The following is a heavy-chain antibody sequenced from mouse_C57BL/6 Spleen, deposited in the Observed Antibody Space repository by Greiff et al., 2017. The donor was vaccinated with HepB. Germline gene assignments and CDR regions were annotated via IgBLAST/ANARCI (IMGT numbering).Heavy chain of an antibody. CDR1: GFTFSSYA. D-gene: IGHD2-1*01. CDR2: ISDGGSYT. Sequence: DVKLVESGGGLVKPGGSLKLSCAASGFTFSSYAMSWVRQTPEKRLEWVATISDGGSYTYYPDNVKGRFTISRDNAKNNLYLQMSHLKSEDTAMYYCARGGDYGNYFAWFAYWGQGTLVTVSA. J-gene: IGHJ3*01. CDR3: ARGGDYGNYFAWFAY. V-gene: IGHV5-4*03.